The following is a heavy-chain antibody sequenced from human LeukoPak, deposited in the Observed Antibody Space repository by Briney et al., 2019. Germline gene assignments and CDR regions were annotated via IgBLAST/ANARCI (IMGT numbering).Heavy chain of an antibody. J-gene: IGHJ5*02. V-gene: IGHV4-39*01. D-gene: IGHD1-20*01. CDR1: GGSISSSSYY. CDR2: IYYSGST. Sequence: SETLSLTCTVSGGSISSSSYYWGWIHQPPGKGLEWIGSIYYSGSTYYNPSLKSRVTISVDTSKNQFSLKLSSVTAADTAVYYCARAYNWNPLSTFDPWGQGTLVTVSS. CDR3: ARAYNWNPLSTFDP.